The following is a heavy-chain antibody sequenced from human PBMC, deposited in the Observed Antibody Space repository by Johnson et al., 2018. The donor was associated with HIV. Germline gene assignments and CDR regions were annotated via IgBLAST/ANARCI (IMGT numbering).Heavy chain of an antibody. CDR2: IHWNAGNT. CDR3: ATESRYCSGGSCQDAFDI. D-gene: IGHD2-15*01. V-gene: IGHV3-20*04. Sequence: VQLVESGGYVVRPGGSLRLSCAASGFTFDDYDMTWVRQAPGKGLEWVSGIHWNAGNTGYVDSVKGRFTISRDNAKNSLYLQMNSLRAEDTALYYCATESRYCSGGSCQDAFDIWCKGTMVTVSS. CDR1: GFTFDDYD. J-gene: IGHJ3*02.